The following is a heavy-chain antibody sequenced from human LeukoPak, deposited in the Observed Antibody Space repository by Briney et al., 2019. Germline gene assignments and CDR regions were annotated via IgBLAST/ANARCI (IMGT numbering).Heavy chain of an antibody. CDR1: GGSISSSGYY. Sequence: SETLSLPCTVSGGSISSSGYYWGWIRQPPGRGLEWIGRMYYSGDTYYNPSLKSRVTISVETSKNQFSLKLSSVTAADTAVYFCARQPAVAVTGTKYYYAMDVWGQGTTVTVSS. J-gene: IGHJ6*02. V-gene: IGHV4-39*01. D-gene: IGHD6-19*01. CDR2: MYYSGDT. CDR3: ARQPAVAVTGTKYYYAMDV.